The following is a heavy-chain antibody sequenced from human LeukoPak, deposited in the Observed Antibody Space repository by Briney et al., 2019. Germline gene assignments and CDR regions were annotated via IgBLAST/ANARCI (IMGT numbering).Heavy chain of an antibody. CDR3: ARPALGYYYDSSGYYFDY. Sequence: ASVKVSCKASGYTFTGYYMHWVRQAPGQGLEWKGWINPNSGGTNYAQKFQGRVTMTRDTSISTAYMELSRLRSDDTAVYYCARPALGYYYDSSGYYFDYWGQGTLVTVSS. J-gene: IGHJ4*02. D-gene: IGHD3-22*01. CDR2: INPNSGGT. CDR1: GYTFTGYY. V-gene: IGHV1-2*02.